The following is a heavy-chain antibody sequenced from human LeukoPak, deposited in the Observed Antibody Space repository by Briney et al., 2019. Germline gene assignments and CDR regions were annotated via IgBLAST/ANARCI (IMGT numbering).Heavy chain of an antibody. J-gene: IGHJ4*02. D-gene: IGHD2-2*02. CDR1: GYSFTSYW. V-gene: IGHV5-51*01. CDR3: ARHRGDCSSTSCYTDY. Sequence: GESLKISCKGSGYSFTSYWIGWVRQMPGKGLEWMGIIYSGDSDTRYSPSFQGQVTISADKSISTAYLQWSSLKASDTAMYYCARHRGDCSSTSCYTDYWGQGTLVTVSS. CDR2: IYSGDSDT.